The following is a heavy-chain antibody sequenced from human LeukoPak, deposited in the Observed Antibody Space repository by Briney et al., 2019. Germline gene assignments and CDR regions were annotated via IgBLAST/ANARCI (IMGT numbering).Heavy chain of an antibody. CDR2: IYNSGNT. J-gene: IGHJ4*02. CDR3: ARATAYYCIDY. Sequence: PSETLSLTCTVSGGSISSYYWSWIRQPPGKGLEWIGYIYNSGNTNYNPSLKSRVTISVDTSKNQFSLNLSSVTAADTAVYYCARATAYYCIDYWGQGTLVTVSS. CDR1: GGSISSYY. V-gene: IGHV4-59*01. D-gene: IGHD3-16*01.